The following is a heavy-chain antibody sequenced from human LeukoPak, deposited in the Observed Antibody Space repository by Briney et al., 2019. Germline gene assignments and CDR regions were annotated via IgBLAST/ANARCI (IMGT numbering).Heavy chain of an antibody. CDR3: ARTSSNSWSYGMDV. V-gene: IGHV4-4*07. D-gene: IGHD6-13*01. J-gene: IGHJ6*02. CDR2: IYPSGST. Sequence: SETLSLTCTVPDGSISSYYWSWIRQPAGKGLEWIGRIYPSGSTNYNPSLKSRVTMSVDTSKNQFSLKLSSVTAADTAVYYCARTSSNSWSYGMDVWGQGTTVTVSS. CDR1: DGSISSYY.